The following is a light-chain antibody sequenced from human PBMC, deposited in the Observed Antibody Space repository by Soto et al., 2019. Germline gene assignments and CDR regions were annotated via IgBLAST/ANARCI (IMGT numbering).Light chain of an antibody. Sequence: QSLLTQPPSASATPGQRVTISCSGSNSNIGTNTVNWYQQLPGTAPRLLIYTNNQRPSGVPQRFSGSKTGTSASLAIGGLHSEDGADYYCAAWDDSLGAYVFGTGTKLTVL. CDR1: NSNIGTNT. CDR2: TNN. J-gene: IGLJ1*01. V-gene: IGLV1-44*01. CDR3: AAWDDSLGAYV.